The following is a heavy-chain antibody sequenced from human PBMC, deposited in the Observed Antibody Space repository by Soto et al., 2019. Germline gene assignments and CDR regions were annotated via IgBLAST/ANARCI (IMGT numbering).Heavy chain of an antibody. CDR3: APLPLMVRGIIIND. CDR2: ISYSGSA. Sequence: PSETLSLTCSVSGYSLSSGGHYWSWIRQHPGKGPEWIGYISYSGSAYYNPSLESRVTISVDTSKNQFSLNLNSVTAADTAVYYYAPLPLMVRGIIINDWGLGTLVTVSS. J-gene: IGHJ4*02. V-gene: IGHV4-31*03. CDR1: GYSLSSGGHY. D-gene: IGHD3-10*01.